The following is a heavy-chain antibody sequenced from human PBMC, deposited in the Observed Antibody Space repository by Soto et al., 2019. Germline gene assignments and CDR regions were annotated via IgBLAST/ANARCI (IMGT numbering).Heavy chain of an antibody. CDR2: IYYSGST. CDR1: GGSISSGGYY. CDR3: AREGCSGGSCYPPYGMDV. D-gene: IGHD2-15*01. Sequence: QVQLQESGPGLVKPSQTLSLTCTVSGGSISSGGYYWSWIRQHPGKGLEWIGYIYYSGSTYYNPSLQSRVTISVDTSKNQFSLKLSSVTAADTAVYYCAREGCSGGSCYPPYGMDVWGQGTTVTVSS. V-gene: IGHV4-31*03. J-gene: IGHJ6*02.